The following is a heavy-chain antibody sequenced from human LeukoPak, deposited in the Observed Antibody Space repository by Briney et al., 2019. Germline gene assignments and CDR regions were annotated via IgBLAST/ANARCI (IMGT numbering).Heavy chain of an antibody. D-gene: IGHD2-15*01. CDR1: GFTFSSYA. V-gene: IGHV3-23*01. J-gene: IGHJ4*02. CDR2: ISGSGGST. Sequence: GGSLRLSCAASGFTFSSYAMSWVRQAPGKGLEWVSAISGSGGSTYYADSVKGRFTISRDNSKNTLYLQMNSLRAEGTAVYYCAKDSVVVAAMTKIFDYWGQGTLVTVSS. CDR3: AKDSVVVAAMTKIFDY.